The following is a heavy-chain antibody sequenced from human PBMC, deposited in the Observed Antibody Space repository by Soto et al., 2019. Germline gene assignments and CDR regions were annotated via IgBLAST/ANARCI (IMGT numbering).Heavy chain of an antibody. J-gene: IGHJ6*02. Sequence: QVQLVQSGAEVKKPGSSVKVSCKASGGTFSSYAISWVRQAPGQGLEWMGGIIPIFGTANYAQKFQGRVTVTADESTSTAYMELSSLRSEDTAVYYCARGIAVAGTDYYYYGMDVWGQGTTVTVSS. CDR3: ARGIAVAGTDYYYYGMDV. CDR1: GGTFSSYA. CDR2: IIPIFGTA. V-gene: IGHV1-69*01. D-gene: IGHD6-19*01.